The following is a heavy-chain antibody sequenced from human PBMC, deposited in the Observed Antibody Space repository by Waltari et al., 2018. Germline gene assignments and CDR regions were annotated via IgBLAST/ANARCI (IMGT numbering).Heavy chain of an antibody. J-gene: IGHJ5*02. CDR2: IYYTGST. D-gene: IGHD2-21*02. CDR3: ARGGGGDWEWFDP. V-gene: IGHV4-59*01. CDR1: GGSISGFY. Sequence: VQLQESGPSLLKPSEALALSCTVAGGSISGFYWSWVRQPPGKGLDWIGYIYYTGSTSFNPSLKSRVTMSVDTSKNQFSLKLSSVTAADTAFYYCARGGGGDWEWFDPWGQGTLVTVSS.